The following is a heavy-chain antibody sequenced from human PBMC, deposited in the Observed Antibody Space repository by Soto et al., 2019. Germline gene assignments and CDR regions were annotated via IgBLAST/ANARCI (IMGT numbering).Heavy chain of an antibody. CDR2: ISSSSSYI. CDR1: GFTFISYS. CDR3: ARASGSYSAPD. J-gene: IGHJ4*02. V-gene: IGHV3-21*01. D-gene: IGHD1-26*01. Sequence: WGSLRLSCAASGFTFISYSMNFFRHSPGKGLEWVSSISSSSSYIYYADSVKGRFTISRDNAKNSLYLQMNSLRAEDTAVYYCARASGSYSAPDWGQGTLVTVSS.